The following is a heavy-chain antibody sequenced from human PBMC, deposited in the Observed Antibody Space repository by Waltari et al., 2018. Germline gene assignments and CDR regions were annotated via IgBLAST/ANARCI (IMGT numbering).Heavy chain of an antibody. CDR3: GSGSAWYGYFDL. J-gene: IGHJ2*01. CDR1: GFTVRGKS. D-gene: IGHD6-19*01. CDR2: IYSGGST. V-gene: IGHV3-53*01. Sequence: EVQLVESGGGLIQPGGSLSLSCAASGFTVRGKSMIWVRQAPGQGLEWVSVIYSGGSTYYADSVKGRVAISRDTSTNTLYLQMNSLRAEDTAVYYCGSGSAWYGYFDLWGRGTLVTVSS.